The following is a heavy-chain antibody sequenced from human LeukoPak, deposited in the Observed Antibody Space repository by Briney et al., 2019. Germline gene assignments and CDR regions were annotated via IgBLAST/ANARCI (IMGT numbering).Heavy chain of an antibody. Sequence: GGSLRLSCAASGFTFSSYGMHWVRQAPGKGLEWVAVISYDGSNKYYADSVKGRFTISRDNSKNTLYLQMNSLRAEDTAVYYCAKLNGLVRGGDWFDPWGQGTLVTVSS. CDR2: ISYDGSNK. CDR1: GFTFSSYG. CDR3: AKLNGLVRGGDWFDP. J-gene: IGHJ5*02. V-gene: IGHV3-30*18. D-gene: IGHD3-10*01.